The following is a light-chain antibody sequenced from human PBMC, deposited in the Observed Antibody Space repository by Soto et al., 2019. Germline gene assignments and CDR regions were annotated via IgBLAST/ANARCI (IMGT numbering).Light chain of an antibody. CDR3: TSYTTSSPYLV. CDR1: SSDVGGYNY. Sequence: QSALTQPASVSGSPGQSITISCTGTSSDVGGYNYVSWYQHHPGKAPKLMIYDVTNRPSGVSNGFSGSKSGNTASLTISGLQAVDEADYYCTSYTTSSPYLVFGGGTKVTVL. J-gene: IGLJ3*02. CDR2: DVT. V-gene: IGLV2-14*03.